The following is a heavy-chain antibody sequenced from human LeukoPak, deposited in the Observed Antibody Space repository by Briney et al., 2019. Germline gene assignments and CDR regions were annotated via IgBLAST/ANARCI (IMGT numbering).Heavy chain of an antibody. D-gene: IGHD2-15*01. CDR1: GYTFTSYY. CDR3: ARNQGYCSGGSCYSARFDP. CDR2: INPGGGST. Sequence: ASVKVSCKASGYTFTSYYMHWVRQAPGQGLEWMGIINPGGGSTSYAQKFQGRVTMTRDTSTSTVYVELSSLRSEDTAVYYCARNQGYCSGGSCYSARFDPWGQGTLVTVSS. V-gene: IGHV1-46*01. J-gene: IGHJ5*02.